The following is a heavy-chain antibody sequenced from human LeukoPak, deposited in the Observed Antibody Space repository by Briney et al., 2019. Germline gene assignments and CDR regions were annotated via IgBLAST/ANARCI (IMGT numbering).Heavy chain of an antibody. CDR2: ISSSGSTI. CDR3: ASLRTDFDY. Sequence: GGSLRLSCAASGFTFSSYEMNWVRQAPGKGLEWVSYISSSGSTIYYADSVKGRFTISRDNAQNSLYLQMNSRTADNPAVYYCASLRTDFDYWGQGTLVPVSS. V-gene: IGHV3-48*03. J-gene: IGHJ4*02. CDR1: GFTFSSYE.